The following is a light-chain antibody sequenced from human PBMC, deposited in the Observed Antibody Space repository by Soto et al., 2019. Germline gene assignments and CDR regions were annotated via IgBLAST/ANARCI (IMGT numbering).Light chain of an antibody. CDR1: QTVRNNY. V-gene: IGKV3-20*01. CDR3: QQFSSYPLT. Sequence: EIVLTQSPGTLSLSPGERATLSCRASQTVRNNYLAWYQQKPGQAPRLLIYDASSRATGIPDRFSGGGSGTDFNLTISRLEPEDFAVYYCQQFSSYPLTFGGGTKVDIK. CDR2: DAS. J-gene: IGKJ4*01.